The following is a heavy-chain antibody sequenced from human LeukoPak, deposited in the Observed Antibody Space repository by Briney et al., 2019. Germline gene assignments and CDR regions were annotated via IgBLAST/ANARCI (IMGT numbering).Heavy chain of an antibody. D-gene: IGHD2-2*01. V-gene: IGHV4-59*01. CDR2: IYYSGST. J-gene: IGHJ5*02. Sequence: SETLSVTCTVSGGSIGSYYWSWIRQPPGKRLEWIGYIYYSGSTNYNPSLKSRVSISVDTSKNQFSLKLSSVTAADTAVYYCARGTPSTTSYNWFDPWGQGTLVTVSS. CDR1: GGSIGSYY. CDR3: ARGTPSTTSYNWFDP.